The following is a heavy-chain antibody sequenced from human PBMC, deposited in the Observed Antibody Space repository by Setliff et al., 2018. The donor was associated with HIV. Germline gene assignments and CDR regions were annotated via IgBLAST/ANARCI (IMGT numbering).Heavy chain of an antibody. D-gene: IGHD2-2*01. CDR3: ASVSVVPAAKNAFDI. CDR2: IYYSGST. J-gene: IGHJ3*02. V-gene: IGHV4-59*06. Sequence: SETLSLTCTVSGGSISSYYWSWIRQPPGKGLEWIGFIYYSGSTYYNPSLKSRVTISVDTSKNQFSLKLSSVTAVDTAVYYCASVSVVPAAKNAFDIWGQGTMVTVSS. CDR1: GGSISSYY.